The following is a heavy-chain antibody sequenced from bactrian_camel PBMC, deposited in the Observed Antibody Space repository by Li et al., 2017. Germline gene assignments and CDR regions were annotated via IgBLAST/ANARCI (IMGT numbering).Heavy chain of an antibody. CDR1: GFTFNSYI. CDR3: AADYFLSELGMGPLGNVLSSSEYNY. D-gene: IGHD3*01. V-gene: IGHV3S40*01. J-gene: IGHJ4*01. Sequence: VQLVESGGGLVQPGGSLRLSCAASGFTFNSYIMSWVRQAPGKGLEWVSVIGSGGGTTYYADSVKGRFTISRDNVKNTLYLQMDSLKPEDTAMYYCAADYFLSELGMGPLGNVLSSSEYNYWGQGTQVTVS. CDR2: IGSGGGTT.